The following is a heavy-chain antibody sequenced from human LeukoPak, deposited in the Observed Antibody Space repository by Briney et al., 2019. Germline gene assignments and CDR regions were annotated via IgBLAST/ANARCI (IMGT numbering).Heavy chain of an antibody. V-gene: IGHV4-39*01. CDR2: IYYSGSN. J-gene: IGHJ4*02. D-gene: IGHD3-16*01. CDR1: GVTISSSSYY. CDR3: VRGSTLRHYQY. Sequence: SETLSLSCTVSGVTISSSSYYWGCIRQPPGKGLEWIVRIYYSGSNYYNPSLKGRVTVSVDTSKNQFSLKLSSVSAADTAVYYCVRGSTLRHYQYWGQGTLVTVSS.